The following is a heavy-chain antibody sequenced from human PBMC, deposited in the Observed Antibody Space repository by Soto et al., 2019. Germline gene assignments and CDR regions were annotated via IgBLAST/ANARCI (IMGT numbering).Heavy chain of an antibody. D-gene: IGHD2-2*02. V-gene: IGHV1-46*03. CDR1: GYTFSSYY. Sequence: ASVKVSCKASGYTFSSYYLHWVRQAPGQGLEWMGIINPSDGSTTYAQKFQGRVTMTRDTSTSTVYMELSSLRSEDTAMYYCAKKYTGVTAGLVAFAYWGQGPLVPVSS. J-gene: IGHJ4*02. CDR2: INPSDGST. CDR3: AKKYTGVTAGLVAFAY.